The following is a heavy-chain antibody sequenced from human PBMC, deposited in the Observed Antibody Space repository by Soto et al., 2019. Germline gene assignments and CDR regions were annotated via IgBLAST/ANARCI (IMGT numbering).Heavy chain of an antibody. CDR1: GFTFSSYA. V-gene: IGHV3-30-3*01. CDR3: ARDSLPGDTAMVFY. Sequence: QVQLVESGGGVVQPGRSLRLSCAASGFTFSSYAMHWVRQAPGKGLEWVAVISYDGSNKYYADSVKGRFTISRDNSKNTLYLQMNSLRAEDTAVYYCARDSLPGDTAMVFYWGQGTLVTVIS. CDR2: ISYDGSNK. D-gene: IGHD5-18*01. J-gene: IGHJ4*02.